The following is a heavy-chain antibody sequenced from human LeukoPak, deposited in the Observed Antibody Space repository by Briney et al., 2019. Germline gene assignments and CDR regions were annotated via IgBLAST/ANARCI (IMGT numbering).Heavy chain of an antibody. Sequence: GGSLRLSCAASGFMFISNWMSWVRLAPGKGLEWVANIKEDGTETYYVDSVKGRFTISRDNSKNTLYLQMNSLRAEDTAVYYCARVGCTNGVCYTYYYYGMDVWGQGTTVTVSS. CDR3: ARVGCTNGVCYTYYYYGMDV. CDR2: IKEDGTET. D-gene: IGHD2-8*01. J-gene: IGHJ6*02. V-gene: IGHV3-7*01. CDR1: GFMFISNW.